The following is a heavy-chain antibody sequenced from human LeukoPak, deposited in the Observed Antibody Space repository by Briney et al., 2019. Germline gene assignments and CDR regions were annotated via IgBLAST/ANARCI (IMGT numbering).Heavy chain of an antibody. CDR2: IYYSGST. CDR1: GGSFSGYY. Sequence: SETLSLTCAVYGGSFSGYYWSWIRQPPGKGLEWIGYIYYSGSTNYNPTLKSRVTMSVDTSKNQFSLKLSSVTAADTAVYYCAREQGDYWGQGTLVTVSS. CDR3: AREQGDY. J-gene: IGHJ4*02. V-gene: IGHV4-34*11.